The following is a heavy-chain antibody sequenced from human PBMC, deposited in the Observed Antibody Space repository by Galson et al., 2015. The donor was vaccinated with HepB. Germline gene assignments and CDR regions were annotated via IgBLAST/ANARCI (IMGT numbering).Heavy chain of an antibody. J-gene: IGHJ6*02. D-gene: IGHD3-22*01. CDR1: GGSIRSSDW. CDR3: ARDHYDDSVSYYHFYYGMDV. Sequence: ETLSLTCTVSGGSIRSSDWWSWVRQSPGKGLEWIGEIFHSGSTNYNPSLMGRVTISVDKSRDQFSLKLTSVTATDTAVYYCARDHYDDSVSYYHFYYGMDVWGQGTTVTVSS. CDR2: IFHSGST. V-gene: IGHV4-4*02.